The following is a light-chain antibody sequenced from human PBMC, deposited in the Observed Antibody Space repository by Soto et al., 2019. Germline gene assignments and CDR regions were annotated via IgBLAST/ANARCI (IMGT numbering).Light chain of an antibody. CDR3: HQYGSSPWT. Sequence: EIVLTQSPGTLSLSPGERATLSCRASQSVSSSYLDWYQQKPGQAPRLLIYGASSRATGIPDRFSGSGSGTDITLTISRLEPEDLAVYYCHQYGSSPWTFGQGTKVDIK. CDR1: QSVSSSY. CDR2: GAS. V-gene: IGKV3-20*01. J-gene: IGKJ1*01.